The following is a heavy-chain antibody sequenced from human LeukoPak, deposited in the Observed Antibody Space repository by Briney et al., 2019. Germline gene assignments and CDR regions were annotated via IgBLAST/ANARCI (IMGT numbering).Heavy chain of an antibody. CDR1: GYTFTGYY. CDR3: ASIYSSGYETDY. D-gene: IGHD3-22*01. CDR2: TNPNSGGT. Sequence: ASVKVSCKASGYTFTGYYMHWVRQAPGQGLEWMGWTNPNSGGTNYAQKFQGRVTMTRDTSISTAYMELSRLRSDDTAVYYCASIYSSGYETDYWGQGTLVTVSS. V-gene: IGHV1-2*02. J-gene: IGHJ4*02.